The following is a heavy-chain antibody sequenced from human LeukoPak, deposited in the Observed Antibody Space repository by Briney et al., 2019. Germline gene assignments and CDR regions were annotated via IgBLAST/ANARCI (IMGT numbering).Heavy chain of an antibody. V-gene: IGHV4-30-2*05. J-gene: IGHJ4*02. CDR1: GGSISSGGYS. D-gene: IGHD3-10*01. Sequence: PSQTLSLTCAVSGGSISSGGYSWSWIRQPPGKGPEWIGYIFYSGSTYYNPSLKSRVTISVDTSKNQFSLKLSSVTAADTAVYYCARGSYYGSGSYQWGYFDYWGQGTLVTVSS. CDR3: ARGSYYGSGSYQWGYFDY. CDR2: IFYSGST.